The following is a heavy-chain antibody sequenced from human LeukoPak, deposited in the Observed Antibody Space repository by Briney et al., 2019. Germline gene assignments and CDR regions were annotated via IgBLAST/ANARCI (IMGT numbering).Heavy chain of an antibody. V-gene: IGHV1-3*01. CDR3: AASGRAVAGIGFNY. CDR1: GYTFTSYA. J-gene: IGHJ4*02. Sequence: ASVKVSCKGSGYTFTSYAIHWVRQAPGQRREWMGWINAGNGNKESSPKSLLRVTITTYPSASTVYMELSSLRSEDTAVYYCAASGRAVAGIGFNYWGQGTLVTVSS. CDR2: INAGNGNK. D-gene: IGHD6-19*01.